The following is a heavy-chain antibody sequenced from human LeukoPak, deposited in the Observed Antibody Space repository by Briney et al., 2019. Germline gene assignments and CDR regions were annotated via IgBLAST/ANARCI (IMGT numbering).Heavy chain of an antibody. Sequence: SVTVSCKASGGTFSSYAISWVRQAPGQGLEWMGGIIPIFGTANYAQKFQGRVTITADESTSTAYMELSSLRSEDTAVYYCAREEYGSGSYTTYYYYYGMDVWGQGPTVIVSS. CDR2: IIPIFGTA. J-gene: IGHJ6*02. CDR1: GGTFSSYA. V-gene: IGHV1-69*13. D-gene: IGHD3-10*01. CDR3: AREEYGSGSYTTYYYYYGMDV.